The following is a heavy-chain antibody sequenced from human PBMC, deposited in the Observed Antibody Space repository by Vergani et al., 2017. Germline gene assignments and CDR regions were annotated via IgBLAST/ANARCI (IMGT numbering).Heavy chain of an antibody. J-gene: IGHJ5*02. CDR2: INPNSGGT. CDR1: GYTFTGYY. D-gene: IGHD5-12*01. V-gene: IGHV1-2*02. CDR3: TRHGRGYSGYCGWFDP. Sequence: QVQLVQSGAEVKKPGASVKVSCKASGYTFTGYYMHWVRQAPGQGLEWMGWINPNSGGTNYAQKFQGRVTMTRDTSISTAYMELSRLRSDDTAVYYCTRHGRGYSGYCGWFDPWGQGTLVTVSS.